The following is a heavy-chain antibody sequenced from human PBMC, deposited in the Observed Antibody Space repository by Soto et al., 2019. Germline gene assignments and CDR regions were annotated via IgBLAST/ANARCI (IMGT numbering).Heavy chain of an antibody. V-gene: IGHV1-58*01. CDR1: GFTFTSSA. CDR2: IVFGSGNT. CDR3: AAVVTGTGGLGAFDI. D-gene: IGHD1-20*01. J-gene: IGHJ3*02. Sequence: SVKVSCKASGFTFTSSAVQWVRQARGQRLDWIGLIVFGSGNTNYAQKFQERVTITRDMSTSTVYMELSSLISEDTAVYYCAAVVTGTGGLGAFDIWGQGTMVTVSS.